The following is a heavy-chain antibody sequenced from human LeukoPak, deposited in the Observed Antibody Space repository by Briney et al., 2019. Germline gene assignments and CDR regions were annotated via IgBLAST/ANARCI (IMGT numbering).Heavy chain of an antibody. CDR3: TTSLRSGWYRGFDY. D-gene: IGHD6-19*01. CDR1: GFSLGDYA. V-gene: IGHV3-49*04. J-gene: IGHJ4*02. Sequence: GSLRLSCTASGFSLGDYAMSCVRQAPGKGLEWVGLIRSNVYGGTTEYAASVKGRFSISREDSKSIANLHMNSLKTDDTAVYFCTTSLRSGWYRGFDYWGQGTLVTVSS. CDR2: IRSNVYGGTT.